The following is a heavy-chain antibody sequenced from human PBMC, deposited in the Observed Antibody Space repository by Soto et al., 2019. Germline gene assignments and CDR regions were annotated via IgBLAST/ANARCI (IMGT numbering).Heavy chain of an antibody. J-gene: IGHJ5*02. CDR3: TSGGGWDYWTFFDP. CDR2: IKQDGSEK. D-gene: IGHD3-16*01. V-gene: IGHV3-7*01. CDR1: GFTFSSYW. Sequence: EVQLVESGGGLVQPGGSLRLSCIASGFTFSSYWMSWVRQAPGKGPEWVANIKQDGSEKNYLASVKGRFTISRDNAKNSLYLQMNSLRAEDTAVYFCTSGGGWDYWTFFDPWGQGTLVTVSS.